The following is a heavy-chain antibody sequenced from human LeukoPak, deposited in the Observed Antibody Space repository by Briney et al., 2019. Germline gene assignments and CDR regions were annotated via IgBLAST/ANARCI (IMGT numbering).Heavy chain of an antibody. D-gene: IGHD2-15*01. CDR3: ARGAVVVTLSPTGWFDP. CDR2: IYTSGST. V-gene: IGHV4-4*07. Sequence: QVQLQESGPGLVKPSETLSLTCTVSGGSISSYYWSWIRQPAGKGLEWIGRIYTSGSTNYNPSLKSRVTMSVDTSKNQFSLKLSSVTAADTAVYYCARGAVVVTLSPTGWFDPWGQGTLVTVSS. CDR1: GGSISSYY. J-gene: IGHJ5*02.